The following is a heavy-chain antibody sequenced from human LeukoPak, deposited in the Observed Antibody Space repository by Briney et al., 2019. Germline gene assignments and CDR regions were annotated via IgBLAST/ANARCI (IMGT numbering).Heavy chain of an antibody. V-gene: IGHV3-30-3*01. CDR3: ATRTSGAFDF. CDR1: GFTFSNYA. J-gene: IGHJ3*01. Sequence: PGGSLRLSCAASGFTFSNYAVHWVRQAPDKGLEWVALISGDGSNKYYTNSVKGRFTISRDNSKNTLYLQMNSLRAEDTAVYYCATRTSGAFDFWGQGTMVIVS. CDR2: ISGDGSNK.